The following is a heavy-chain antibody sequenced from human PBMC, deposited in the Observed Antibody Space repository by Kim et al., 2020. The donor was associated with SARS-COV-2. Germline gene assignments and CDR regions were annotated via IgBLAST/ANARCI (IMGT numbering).Heavy chain of an antibody. CDR3: AKDRPGSYFAYYYGMDV. V-gene: IGHV3-30*18. D-gene: IGHD1-26*01. CDR2: ISYDGSNK. Sequence: GGSLRLSCAASGFTFSSYGMHWVRQAPGKGLEWVAVISYDGSNKYYADSVKGRFTISRDNSKNTLYLQMNSLRAEDTAVYYCAKDRPGSYFAYYYGMDV. J-gene: IGHJ6*01. CDR1: GFTFSSYG.